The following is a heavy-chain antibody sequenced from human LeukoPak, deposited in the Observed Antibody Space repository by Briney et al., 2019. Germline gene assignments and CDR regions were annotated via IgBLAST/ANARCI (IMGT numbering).Heavy chain of an antibody. J-gene: IGHJ6*03. V-gene: IGHV4-34*01. D-gene: IGHD2-21*02. Sequence: PSETLSLTCAVYGGSFSGYYWSWIRQPPGKGLEWIGEINHSGSTNYNPSLKSRVTTSVDTSKNQFSLKLSSVTAADTAVYYCARGVCGGDCYPLYYYYYYMDVWGKGTTVTVSS. CDR1: GGSFSGYY. CDR2: INHSGST. CDR3: ARGVCGGDCYPLYYYYYYMDV.